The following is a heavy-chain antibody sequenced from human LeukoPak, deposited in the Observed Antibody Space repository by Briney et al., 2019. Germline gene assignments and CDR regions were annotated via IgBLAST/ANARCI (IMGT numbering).Heavy chain of an antibody. CDR2: IYYSGST. Sequence: PSETLSLTCTVSGGSISSYYWSWIRQPPGKGLEWIGYIYYSGSTNYNPSLKSRVTISADTSKNQFSLKLSSVTAADTAVYYCARDLTHYDFWSGYYPHYYYYGMDVWGQGTTVTVSS. J-gene: IGHJ6*02. CDR3: ARDLTHYDFWSGYYPHYYYYGMDV. CDR1: GGSISSYY. V-gene: IGHV4-59*01. D-gene: IGHD3-3*01.